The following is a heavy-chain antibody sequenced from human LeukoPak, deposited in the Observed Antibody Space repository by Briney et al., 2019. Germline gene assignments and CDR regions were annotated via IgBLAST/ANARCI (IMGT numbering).Heavy chain of an antibody. CDR3: ARERSDYDFWSGYPSHFDY. D-gene: IGHD3-3*01. CDR1: GFTFSSYG. V-gene: IGHV3-30*03. J-gene: IGHJ4*02. CDR2: ISYDGSNK. Sequence: PGRSLRLSCAASGFTFSSYGMHWVRQAPVKGLEWVAVISYDGSNKYYADSVKGRFTISRDNSKNTLYLQMNSLRAEDTAVYYCARERSDYDFWSGYPSHFDYWGQGTLVTVSS.